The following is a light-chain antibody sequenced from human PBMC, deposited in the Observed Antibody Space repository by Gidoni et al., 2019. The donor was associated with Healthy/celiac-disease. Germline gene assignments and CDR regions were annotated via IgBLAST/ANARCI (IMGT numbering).Light chain of an antibody. J-gene: IGKJ2*01. CDR1: QDISTS. CDR2: EAS. CDR3: HPAKSFPHT. Sequence: DIQMTQSPSSVSASVGDRVTITCRASQDISTSLAWYQQKPGKGPKLLMYEASSFQSGVPSRFSGSGPGTDFTLTISSLQPEDFATYYCHPAKSFPHTFGQGTKLEIK. V-gene: IGKV1-12*01.